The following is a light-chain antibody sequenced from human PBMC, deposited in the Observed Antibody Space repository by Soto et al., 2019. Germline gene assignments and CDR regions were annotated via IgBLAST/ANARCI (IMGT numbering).Light chain of an antibody. Sequence: QYALTQPASVSGSPGQSITLSCTRTSSDVGGYNYVSWYQQHPGKAPKLMIYEVSNRPSGVSNRFSGSKSGNTASLTISGLQAEDEADYYCRSYTSSGTLVFGGGTKVTVL. CDR2: EVS. CDR3: RSYTSSGTLV. V-gene: IGLV2-14*01. J-gene: IGLJ2*01. CDR1: SSDVGGYNY.